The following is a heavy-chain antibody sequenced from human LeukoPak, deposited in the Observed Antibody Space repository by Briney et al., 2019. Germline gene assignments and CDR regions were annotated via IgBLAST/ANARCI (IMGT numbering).Heavy chain of an antibody. Sequence: GGSLRLSCAASGFAFSSYNMKWIRQAPGKGLEWVSFISTTSTYIYYADSVKGRFTVSRDNSKNLLYLQMDSLRVEDTAVYYCARAGTCSSTSCDGGIEYWGQGTLVTVSS. J-gene: IGHJ4*02. CDR1: GFAFSSYN. CDR3: ARAGTCSSTSCDGGIEY. V-gene: IGHV3-21*06. CDR2: ISTTSTYI. D-gene: IGHD2-2*01.